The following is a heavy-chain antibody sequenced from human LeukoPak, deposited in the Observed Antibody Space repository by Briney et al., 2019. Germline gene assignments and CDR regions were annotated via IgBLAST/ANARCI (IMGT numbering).Heavy chain of an antibody. V-gene: IGHV4-34*01. Sequence: SETLSLTCTVYGGSFSGYYWSWIRQPPGKGLEWIGEINHSGSTNYNPSLKSRVTILVDTSKNQFSLKLSSVTAADTAVYFCSRAVAGSVGWFDPWGQGTLVTVSS. CDR1: GGSFSGYY. J-gene: IGHJ5*02. D-gene: IGHD6-19*01. CDR3: SRAVAGSVGWFDP. CDR2: INHSGST.